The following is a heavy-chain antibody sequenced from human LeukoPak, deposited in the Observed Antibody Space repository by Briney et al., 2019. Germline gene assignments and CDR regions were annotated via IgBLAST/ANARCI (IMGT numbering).Heavy chain of an antibody. Sequence: SETLSLTCAVYGGSFSSYHWSWIRQPPGKGLEWIGEVTHSGSTNYNPSLRSRVTMSADTSKNQFSLKVNSVTVADTAAYYCARDSRQQLVRNWYFDLWGRGILVTVSS. CDR3: ARDSRQQLVRNWYFDL. V-gene: IGHV4-34*01. J-gene: IGHJ2*01. CDR1: GGSFSSYH. CDR2: VTHSGST. D-gene: IGHD6-13*01.